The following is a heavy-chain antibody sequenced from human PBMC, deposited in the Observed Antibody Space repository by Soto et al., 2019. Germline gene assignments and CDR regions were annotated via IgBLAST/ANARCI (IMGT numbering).Heavy chain of an antibody. CDR1: GFTFSSYS. V-gene: IGHV3-21*01. J-gene: IGHJ4*02. CDR3: ARGTASSGWYYGGRGFDY. D-gene: IGHD6-19*01. CDR2: ISSSSSYI. Sequence: GGSLRLSCAASGFTFSSYSMNWVRQAPGKGLEWVSSISSSSSYIYYADSVKGRFTISRDNAKNSLYLQMNSLRAEDTAVYYCARGTASSGWYYGGRGFDYWGQGTLVTVSS.